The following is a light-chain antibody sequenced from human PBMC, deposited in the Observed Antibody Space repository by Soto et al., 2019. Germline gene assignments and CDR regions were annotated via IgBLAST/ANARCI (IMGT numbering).Light chain of an antibody. J-gene: IGLJ2*01. CDR3: CTDTGRDFYI. CDR2: EVT. V-gene: IGLV2-8*01. Sequence: QSALTQPPSASGSLGQSVTISCTGTSSDVGVHNFVSWYKQSPGKAPKLLIYEVTKRPAGVPDRFSGSKSGNTASLTVSGLQAEDEADYYCCTDTGRDFYILGGGTKLTVL. CDR1: SSDVGVHNF.